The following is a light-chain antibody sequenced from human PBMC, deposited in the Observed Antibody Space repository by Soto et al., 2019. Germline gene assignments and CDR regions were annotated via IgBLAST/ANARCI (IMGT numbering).Light chain of an antibody. CDR3: QQRRNWPLT. CDR1: QSVSSY. V-gene: IGKV3-11*01. J-gene: IGKJ4*01. CDR2: DAS. Sequence: EIVLTQSPATLSLSPGERATLSCRASQSVSSYLAWYQQKPGQAPSLLIYDASNRATSIPARFSGSGSGTDFTLTISSLEPEDFAVYYCQQRRNWPLTFGGGTKVEIK.